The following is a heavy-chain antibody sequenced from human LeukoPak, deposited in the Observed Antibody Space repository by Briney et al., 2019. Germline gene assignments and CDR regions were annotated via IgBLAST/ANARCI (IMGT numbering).Heavy chain of an antibody. Sequence: GGSLRLSCAASGFTLSSYWMHWVRQAPGKGVVWVSRINSDGSSTSYADPVKGRFTISRDNAKNSLYLQMNSLRAEDTAVYYCAMICGGSCYVEYWGQGTLVTVSS. D-gene: IGHD2-15*01. V-gene: IGHV3-74*01. J-gene: IGHJ4*02. CDR3: AMICGGSCYVEY. CDR2: INSDGSST. CDR1: GFTLSSYW.